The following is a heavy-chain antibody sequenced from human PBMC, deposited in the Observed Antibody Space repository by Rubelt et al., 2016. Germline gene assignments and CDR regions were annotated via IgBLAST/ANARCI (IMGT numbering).Heavy chain of an antibody. Sequence: SWMRQPPGEGLEWIGYIYHSGDTNYNPSLMSRVTISVDTSKSQVSLRLRSVTAADTAVYYCARLAGDKPLDFWGQGTLVTVSS. CDR3: ARLAGDKPLDF. J-gene: IGHJ4*02. V-gene: IGHV4-59*01. D-gene: IGHD4-17*01. CDR2: IYHSGDT.